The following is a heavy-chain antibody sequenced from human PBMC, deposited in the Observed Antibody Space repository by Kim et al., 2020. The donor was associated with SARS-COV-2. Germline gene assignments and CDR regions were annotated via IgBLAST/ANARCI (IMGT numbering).Heavy chain of an antibody. Sequence: NFAQKFQGRVAMTRDTSISTAYMERTNLRSDDTAVYFCARELLGAAAGLDFWGQGTLVTVSS. V-gene: IGHV1-2*02. CDR3: ARELLGAAAGLDF. D-gene: IGHD6-13*01. J-gene: IGHJ4*02.